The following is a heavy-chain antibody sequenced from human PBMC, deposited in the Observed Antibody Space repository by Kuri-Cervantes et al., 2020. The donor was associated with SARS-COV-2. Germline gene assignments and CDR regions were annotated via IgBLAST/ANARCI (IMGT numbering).Heavy chain of an antibody. J-gene: IGHJ6*02. CDR2: ISSISSTI. V-gene: IGHV3-48*02. CDR1: GFTFSSYS. CDR3: ARDLLNVWSGYYYYYGMDV. Sequence: GGTLRLSCAASGFTFSSYSMNWVRQAPGTGLEWVSYISSISSTIYYADSVKGRFTISRDNAKNSLYLQMNSLGDEDTAVYYCARDLLNVWSGYYYYYGMDVWGQGTTVTVSS. D-gene: IGHD3-3*01.